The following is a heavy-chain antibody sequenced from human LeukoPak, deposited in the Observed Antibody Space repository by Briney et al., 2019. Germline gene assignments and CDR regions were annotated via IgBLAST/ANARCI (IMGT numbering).Heavy chain of an antibody. CDR3: ARPRKRYDSSGYYYDY. Sequence: ASVKVSCKASGYTFTSYGISWVRQAPGQGLEWMGWINTNTGNPTYAQGFTGRFVFSLDASVSTAYLQISSLKAEDTAVYYCARPRKRYDSSGYYYDYWGQGTLVTVSS. D-gene: IGHD3-22*01. V-gene: IGHV7-4-1*02. CDR2: INTNTGNP. J-gene: IGHJ4*02. CDR1: GYTFTSYG.